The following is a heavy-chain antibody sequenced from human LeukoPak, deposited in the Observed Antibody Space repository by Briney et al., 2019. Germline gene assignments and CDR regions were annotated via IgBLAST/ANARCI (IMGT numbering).Heavy chain of an antibody. CDR3: AKDIAYSGSYGYMDV. CDR2: ISWNSGSI. J-gene: IGHJ6*03. Sequence: GGSLRLSCAASGFTFDDYATHWVRQAPGKGLGCVSGISWNSGSIGYADSVKGRFTISRDNAKNSLYLQMNSLRAEDTALYYCAKDIAYSGSYGYMDVWGKGTTVTVSS. CDR1: GFTFDDYA. V-gene: IGHV3-9*01. D-gene: IGHD1-26*01.